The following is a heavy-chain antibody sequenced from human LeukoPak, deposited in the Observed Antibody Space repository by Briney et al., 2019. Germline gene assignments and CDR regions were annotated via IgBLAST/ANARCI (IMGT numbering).Heavy chain of an antibody. CDR2: INHSVST. J-gene: IGHJ6*02. CDR1: GGAFSGYY. D-gene: IGHD2-2*01. Sequence: PSETLSLTSAVYGGAFSGYYWGGIPQPPGKGLEWSGEINHSVSTNYNPSLKSRVTISVDTSKNQFSLKLSSVTAADMAVYYCARGRCSSTSCFYYYYYGMDVWGQGTTVTVSS. CDR3: ARGRCSSTSCFYYYYYGMDV. V-gene: IGHV4-34*01.